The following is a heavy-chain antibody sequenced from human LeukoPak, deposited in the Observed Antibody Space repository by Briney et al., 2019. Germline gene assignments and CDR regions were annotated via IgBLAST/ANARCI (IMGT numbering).Heavy chain of an antibody. D-gene: IGHD4/OR15-4a*01. J-gene: IGHJ4*02. CDR3: ARDTLGEGEDANYAVYYFDY. CDR1: GFTFRTYW. Sequence: GESLRLSCAASGFTFRTYWMSWVRQAPGKGLEWVANIKQDGNEKYYVDSVKGRFTISRDNAKNSLDLQMNSLRAEDTAVYYCARDTLGEGEDANYAVYYFDYWGQGTPVTVSS. CDR2: IKQDGNEK. V-gene: IGHV3-7*01.